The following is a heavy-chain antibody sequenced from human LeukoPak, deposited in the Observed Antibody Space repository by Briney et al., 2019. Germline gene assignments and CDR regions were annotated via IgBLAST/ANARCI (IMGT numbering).Heavy chain of an antibody. Sequence: GGSLRLSCAASGFTFSSYAMHWVRQAPGKGLEWVAVISYDGSNKYYADSVKGRFTISRDNFKNTLYLQMNSLRAEDTAVYYCARDCADILTGYYKEGSYYYYGMDVWGQGTTVTVSS. CDR3: ARDCADILTGYYKEGSYYYYGMDV. V-gene: IGHV3-30-3*01. D-gene: IGHD3-9*01. CDR2: ISYDGSNK. J-gene: IGHJ6*02. CDR1: GFTFSSYA.